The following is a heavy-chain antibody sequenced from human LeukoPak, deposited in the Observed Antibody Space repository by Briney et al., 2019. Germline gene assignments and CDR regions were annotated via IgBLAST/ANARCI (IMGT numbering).Heavy chain of an antibody. D-gene: IGHD4-17*01. CDR2: IYYSGST. CDR1: GGSISSYY. V-gene: IGHV4-59*01. J-gene: IGHJ3*02. Sequence: SETLSLTCTVSGGSISSYYWSWIRQPPGKGLEWIGYIYYSGSTNYNPSLKSRVTISVDTSKNQFSLKLSSVTAADTAVYYCARDQVGKGGDDDAFDIWGQGTMVIVSS. CDR3: ARDQVGKGGDDDAFDI.